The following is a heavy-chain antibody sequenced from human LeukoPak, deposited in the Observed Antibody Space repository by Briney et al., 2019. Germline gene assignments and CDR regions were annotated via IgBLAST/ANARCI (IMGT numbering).Heavy chain of an antibody. CDR3: ARVVDGDYGCYY. Sequence: PGGSLRLSCAASGFTVNTNYMSWVRQAPGKGLEWVSVIFGDGNTYYADSVKGRFTISRDNSKNTLYLQMNSLRAEDTAVYYCARVVDGDYGCYYWGQGTLVTVSS. J-gene: IGHJ4*02. CDR1: GFTVNTNY. V-gene: IGHV3-66*01. CDR2: IFGDGNT. D-gene: IGHD4-17*01.